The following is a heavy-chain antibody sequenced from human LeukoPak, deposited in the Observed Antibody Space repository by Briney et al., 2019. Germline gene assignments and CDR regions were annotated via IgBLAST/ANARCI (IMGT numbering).Heavy chain of an antibody. CDR1: GFTFNNDG. CDR2: ISYDGSRK. D-gene: IGHD6-19*01. V-gene: IGHV3-30*03. CDR3: ARDPHEIAVATSGLDY. Sequence: GGSLRLSCAASGFTFNNDGVHWVRQAPGKGLEWVAVISYDGSRKYYAESVKGRFTISRDSSKRTLYLQMNSLRAEDTAVYFCARDPHEIAVATSGLDYWGQGTLVTVSS. J-gene: IGHJ4*02.